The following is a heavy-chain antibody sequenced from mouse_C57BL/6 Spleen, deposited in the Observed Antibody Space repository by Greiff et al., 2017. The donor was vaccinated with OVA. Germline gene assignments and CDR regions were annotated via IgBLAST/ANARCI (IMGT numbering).Heavy chain of an antibody. D-gene: IGHD2-1*01. Sequence: QVQLQQPGAELVRPGSSVKLSCKASGYTFTSYWMDWVKQRPGQGLEWIGNIYPSDSETHYNQKFKDKATLTVDKSSSTAYMQLSSLTSEDSAVYYCAREGGNSRFAYWGQGTLVTVSA. CDR3: AREGGNSRFAY. J-gene: IGHJ3*01. CDR2: IYPSDSET. CDR1: GYTFTSYW. V-gene: IGHV1-61*01.